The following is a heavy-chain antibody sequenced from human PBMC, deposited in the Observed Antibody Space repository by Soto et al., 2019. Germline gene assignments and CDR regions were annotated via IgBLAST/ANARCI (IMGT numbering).Heavy chain of an antibody. CDR2: ISSSSSYT. CDR1: GFTFSDYY. V-gene: IGHV3-11*06. J-gene: IGHJ4*02. CDR3: GRGGSSSWYPGYYFDY. Sequence: QVQLVESGGGLVKPGGSLRLSCAASGFTFSDYYMSWIRQAPGKGLEWVSYISSSSSYTNYADSVKGRFTISRDNAKNSLYLQMNSLRAEDTAVYYCGRGGSSSWYPGYYFDYWGQGTLVTVSS. D-gene: IGHD6-13*01.